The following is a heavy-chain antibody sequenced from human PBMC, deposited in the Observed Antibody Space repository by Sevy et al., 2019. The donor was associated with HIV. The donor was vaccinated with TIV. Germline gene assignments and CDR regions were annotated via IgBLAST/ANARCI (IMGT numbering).Heavy chain of an antibody. CDR2: IYYSGST. CDR1: GGSISSYY. D-gene: IGHD3-22*01. V-gene: IGHV4-59*01. J-gene: IGHJ4*02. CDR3: ARESRDYYDSSGYFDY. Sequence: SETLSLTCTVSGGSISSYYWSWIRQPPGKGLEWIGYIYYSGSTNYNPSLKSRVTISVDTSKNQFSLKLSSVTAADTAVYYCARESRDYYDSSGYFDYWGQGTLVTVSS.